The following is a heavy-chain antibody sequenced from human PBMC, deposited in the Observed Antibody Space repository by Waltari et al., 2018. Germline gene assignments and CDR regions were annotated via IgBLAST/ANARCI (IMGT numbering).Heavy chain of an antibody. D-gene: IGHD2-15*01. CDR1: GDSVRSPYL. CDR3: ARDRGRGLYLDS. CDR2: VHGGSGRT. V-gene: IGHV4-4*02. J-gene: IGHJ4*02. Sequence: QLQLQESGPGLVKPSGTLSLPFAVSGDSVRSPYLWNWVRQSPGKGLEWIGQVHGGSGRTNYNPSFEGRVTASVDTSNNQFSLRLTSATAADTAVYYCARDRGRGLYLDSWGPGTLVTVS.